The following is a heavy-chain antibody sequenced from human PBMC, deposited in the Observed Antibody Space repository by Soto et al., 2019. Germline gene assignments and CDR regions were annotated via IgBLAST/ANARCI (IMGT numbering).Heavy chain of an antibody. V-gene: IGHV4-39*01. Sequence: PSETLSLTCTVSGGSISSSSYYWGWIRQPPGKGLEWIGSIYYSGSTYYNPSLKSRVTISVDTSKNQFSLRLSSVTAADTAVYYCARGPYSSYFDYWGQGTLVTVSS. CDR3: ARGPYSSYFDY. D-gene: IGHD6-19*01. CDR2: IYYSGST. J-gene: IGHJ4*02. CDR1: GGSISSSSYY.